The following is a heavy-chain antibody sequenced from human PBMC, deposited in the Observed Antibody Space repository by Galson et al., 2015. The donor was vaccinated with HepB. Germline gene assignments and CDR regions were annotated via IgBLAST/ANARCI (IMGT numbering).Heavy chain of an antibody. CDR2: IKQDGSEK. CDR3: ARDLYRTSSGVYEYYYMDV. V-gene: IGHV3-7*03. D-gene: IGHD6-6*01. J-gene: IGHJ6*03. Sequence: SLRLSCAASGFTFSSYWMSWVRQAPGKGLEWVANIKQDGSEKYYVGSVKGRFTMSRDNAKNSLYLQMNSLRAEDTAVYYCARDLYRTSSGVYEYYYMDVWGKGTTVTVSS. CDR1: GFTFSSYW.